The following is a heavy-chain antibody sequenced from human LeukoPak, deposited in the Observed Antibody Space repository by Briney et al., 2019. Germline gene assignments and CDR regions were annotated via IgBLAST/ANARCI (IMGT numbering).Heavy chain of an antibody. J-gene: IGHJ4*02. CDR2: ISYDGSNK. CDR1: GFTFSSYA. D-gene: IGHD6-13*01. Sequence: GRSLRLSCAASGFTFSSYAMHWVRQAPGKGLEWVAVISYDGSNKYYADSVKGRFTISRDNSKNTLYLQMNSLRAEDTAVYYRARVRIAAAGRGYFDFWGQGTLVTVSS. CDR3: ARVRIAAAGRGYFDF. V-gene: IGHV3-30-3*01.